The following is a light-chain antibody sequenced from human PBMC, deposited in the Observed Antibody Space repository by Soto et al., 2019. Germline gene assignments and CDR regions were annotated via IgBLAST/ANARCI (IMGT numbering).Light chain of an antibody. CDR3: QQYGSSPLLT. CDR1: QSLSSSQ. CDR2: DAS. Sequence: EIVLTQSPGTLSLSPGERATLSCRASQSLSSSQLAWYQQKPGQAPRLLIHDASSRATGISDRFTGSGSGTDFTLTITTLEPEDFAVYYCQQYGSSPLLTFGGGTKVDIK. J-gene: IGKJ4*01. V-gene: IGKV3-20*01.